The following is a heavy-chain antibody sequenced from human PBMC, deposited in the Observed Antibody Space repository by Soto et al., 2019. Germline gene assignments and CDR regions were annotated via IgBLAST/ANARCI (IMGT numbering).Heavy chain of an antibody. CDR1: GGSISSSSDY. CDR2: IYYSGST. CDR3: ARRGDYVGYYYMEV. J-gene: IGHJ6*03. V-gene: IGHV4-39*01. D-gene: IGHD4-17*01. Sequence: QLQLQESGPGLVKPSETLSLTCTVSGGSISSSSDYWGWIRQPPGKGLGWIGSIYYSGSTYYNPSLKSRVTISVDTSKNQFSLTLSSVTAADTAVYYCARRGDYVGYYYMEVWGKGTTVTVS.